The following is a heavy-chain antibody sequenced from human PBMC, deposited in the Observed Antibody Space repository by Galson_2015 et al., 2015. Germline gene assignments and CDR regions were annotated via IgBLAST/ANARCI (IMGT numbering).Heavy chain of an antibody. D-gene: IGHD3-3*01. Sequence: SLRLSCAASGFTFSSYGMHWVRQAPGKGLEWVAVISYDGSNKYYADSVKGRFTISRDNSKNTLYLQMNSLRAEDTAVYYCAKDLPRITIFGVVDYWGQGTLVTVSS. CDR3: AKDLPRITIFGVVDY. CDR2: ISYDGSNK. CDR1: GFTFSSYG. V-gene: IGHV3-30*18. J-gene: IGHJ4*02.